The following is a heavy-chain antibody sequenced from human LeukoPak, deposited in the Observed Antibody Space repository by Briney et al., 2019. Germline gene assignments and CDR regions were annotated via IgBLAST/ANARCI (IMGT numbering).Heavy chain of an antibody. Sequence: GASVKVSCKASGYTFTSYGISWVRQAPGQGLEWMRWISAYNGNTNYAQKLQGRVTMTTDTSTSTAYMELRSLRSDDTAVYYCARPSLPSTVTTAFDYWGQGTLVTVSS. D-gene: IGHD4-17*01. CDR3: ARPSLPSTVTTAFDY. J-gene: IGHJ4*02. CDR1: GYTFTSYG. V-gene: IGHV1-18*01. CDR2: ISAYNGNT.